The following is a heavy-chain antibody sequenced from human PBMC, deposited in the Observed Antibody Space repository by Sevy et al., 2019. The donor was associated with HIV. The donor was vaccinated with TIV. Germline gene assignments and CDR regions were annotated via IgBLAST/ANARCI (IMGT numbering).Heavy chain of an antibody. D-gene: IGHD1-26*01. CDR1: AFSFDSYG. J-gene: IGHJ3*02. Sequence: GGSLRLSCAVSAFSFDSYGMTWVRQAPGKGLEWVSGISGSGTRTYYADSVKGRFIISRDNSKNTLYLQMNSLRAEDTAVYYCARDVGRNAFDIWGQGTMVTVSS. CDR2: ISGSGTRT. V-gene: IGHV3-23*01. CDR3: ARDVGRNAFDI.